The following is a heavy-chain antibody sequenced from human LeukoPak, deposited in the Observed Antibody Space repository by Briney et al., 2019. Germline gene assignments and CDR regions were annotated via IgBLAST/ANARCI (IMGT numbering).Heavy chain of an antibody. CDR1: GFTFSSYW. D-gene: IGHD1-26*01. J-gene: IGHJ4*02. CDR3: ARAPVGATCFDY. Sequence: GGSLRLSCAASGFTFSSYWMHWVRHAPGKGLVWVSRINSDGSSTSYADSVKGRFTISRDNAKNTLYLQMNSLRAEDTAVYYCARAPVGATCFDYGGQGTLVTVSS. V-gene: IGHV3-74*01. CDR2: INSDGSST.